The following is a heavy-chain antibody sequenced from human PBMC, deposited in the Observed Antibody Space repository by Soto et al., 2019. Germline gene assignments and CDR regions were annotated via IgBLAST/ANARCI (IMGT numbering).Heavy chain of an antibody. D-gene: IGHD3-10*01. CDR2: IYYSGST. CDR1: GGSISSYY. Sequence: SETLSLTCTVSGGSISSYYWSWIRQPPGKGLEWIGYIYYSGSTNYNPSLKSRVTISVDTSKNQFSLKLSSVTAADTAVYYCARGPLWFGELSRAGYFDYWGQGTLVTVSS. CDR3: ARGPLWFGELSRAGYFDY. J-gene: IGHJ4*02. V-gene: IGHV4-59*01.